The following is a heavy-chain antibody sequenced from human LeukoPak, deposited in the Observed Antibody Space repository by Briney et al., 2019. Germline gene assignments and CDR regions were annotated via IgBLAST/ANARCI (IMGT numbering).Heavy chain of an antibody. V-gene: IGHV1-18*01. J-gene: IGHJ4*02. Sequence: ASVKVSCKASGYTFTSYGISWVRQAPGQGLEWMGWISAHNGNTNYAQKLQGRVTMTTDTSTSTAYMELRSLRSDDTAVYYCARVAFLHSGSYRRGAHFDYWGQGTLVTVSS. CDR1: GYTFTSYG. CDR2: ISAHNGNT. CDR3: ARVAFLHSGSYRRGAHFDY. D-gene: IGHD1-26*01.